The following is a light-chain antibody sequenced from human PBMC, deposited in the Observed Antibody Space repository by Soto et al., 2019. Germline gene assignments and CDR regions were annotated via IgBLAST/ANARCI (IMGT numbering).Light chain of an antibody. V-gene: IGLV2-8*01. CDR2: DVS. CDR3: SSYAGSNNPSYV. Sequence: QSVLTQPPSASGSPGQSVTISCTGTSSDVGGYNYVSWYQQHPGKAPKLVIYDVSKRPSGVPDRFSGSKSGNTASLIVSGLQAEDEADYYCSSYAGSNNPSYVFGTGTKLTVL. J-gene: IGLJ1*01. CDR1: SSDVGGYNY.